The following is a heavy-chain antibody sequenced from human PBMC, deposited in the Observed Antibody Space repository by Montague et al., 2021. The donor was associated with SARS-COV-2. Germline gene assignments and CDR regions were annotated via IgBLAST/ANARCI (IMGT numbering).Heavy chain of an antibody. Sequence: SETLSLTCSVSGGSLSTYYWSWIRQPPGKGLEWIGYIDDSGTTRYNPSLRSRATISLDLSKNQFSLDLNSVTAADTAVYYCARNAYTHYGLDVWGQGTTVTVSS. CDR3: ARNAYTHYGLDV. J-gene: IGHJ6*02. D-gene: IGHD1-1*01. V-gene: IGHV4-59*08. CDR1: GGSLSTYY. CDR2: IDDSGTT.